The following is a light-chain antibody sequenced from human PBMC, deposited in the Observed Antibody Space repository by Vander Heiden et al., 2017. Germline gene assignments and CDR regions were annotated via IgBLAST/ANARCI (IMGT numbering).Light chain of an antibody. CDR2: EVS. Sequence: SALTQPASVSGSPGQSITIACTVTSSDVGGYNYVSWYQQHPGKAPKLMIYEVSNRPSGVVNRFSGSKSGNTASLTISGLQAEDEVDYYCSSYTISSTNHVVFGGGTKLTVL. J-gene: IGLJ2*01. CDR1: SSDVGGYNY. V-gene: IGLV2-14*01. CDR3: SSYTISSTNHVV.